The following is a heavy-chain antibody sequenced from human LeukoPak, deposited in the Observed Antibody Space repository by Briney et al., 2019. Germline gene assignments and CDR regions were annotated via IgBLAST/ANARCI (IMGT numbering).Heavy chain of an antibody. CDR1: GGSISSSNYY. CDR2: IYNGGST. D-gene: IGHD6-6*01. J-gene: IGHJ3*02. CDR3: ARHRHGSSYSAFDI. V-gene: IGHV4-39*01. Sequence: SETLSLTCSVPGGSISSSNYYWGWIRQPPGKGLEWIGTIYNGGSTYYDPSLKSRLTISVDTSKNQFSLKLSSVTAADTAVYYCARHRHGSSYSAFDIWGQGTMVTVSS.